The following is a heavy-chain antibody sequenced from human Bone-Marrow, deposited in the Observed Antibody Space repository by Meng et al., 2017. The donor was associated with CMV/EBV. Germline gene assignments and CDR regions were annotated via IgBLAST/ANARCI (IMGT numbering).Heavy chain of an antibody. D-gene: IGHD3-22*01. J-gene: IGHJ5*02. CDR3: ARDDSSGYNWFDP. Sequence: TCDVYGGSFSGDYWSWIRQPPGKGLEWIGEINHSGSTNYNPSLKSRVTISVDTSKNQFSLKLSSVTAADTAVYYCARDDSSGYNWFDPWGQGTLVTVSS. CDR1: GGSFSGDY. CDR2: INHSGST. V-gene: IGHV4-34*01.